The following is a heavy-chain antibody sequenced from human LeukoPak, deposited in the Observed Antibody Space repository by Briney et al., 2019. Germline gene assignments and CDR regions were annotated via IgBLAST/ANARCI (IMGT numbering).Heavy chain of an antibody. D-gene: IGHD2-2*01. CDR2: ISYDGSNK. CDR1: GFTFSSYG. Sequence: PGGSLRLSCAASGFTFSSYGMHWVRQAPGKGLEWVALISYDGSNKYYADSVKGRFTISRDNSKNTLYLQMNSLRAEDTAVYYCAKEDCSSTSCWYFDYWGQGTLVTVSS. CDR3: AKEDCSSTSCWYFDY. J-gene: IGHJ4*02. V-gene: IGHV3-30*18.